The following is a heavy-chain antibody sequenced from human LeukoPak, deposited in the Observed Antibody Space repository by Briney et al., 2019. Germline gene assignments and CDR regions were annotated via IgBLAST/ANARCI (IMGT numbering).Heavy chain of an antibody. Sequence: GGSLRLSCAASGFTFSSYEMNWVRQAPGKGLEWVSYISSSGSTIYYADSAKGRFTISRDNSKNTLYLQMNSLKGDDTAVYYCAKDSAFYYINVWGKGTTVIISS. J-gene: IGHJ6*03. CDR1: GFTFSSYE. CDR3: AKDSAFYYINV. D-gene: IGHD3-10*01. CDR2: ISSSGSTI. V-gene: IGHV3-48*03.